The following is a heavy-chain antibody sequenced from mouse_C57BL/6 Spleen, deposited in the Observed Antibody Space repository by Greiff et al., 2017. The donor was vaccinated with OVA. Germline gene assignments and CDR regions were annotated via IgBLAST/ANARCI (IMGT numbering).Heavy chain of an antibody. CDR3: ARGETAQAYYTMDY. V-gene: IGHV5-17*01. D-gene: IGHD3-2*02. CDR1: GFTFSDYG. CDR2: ISSGSSTI. Sequence: EVQLVESGGGLVKPGGSLKLSCAASGFTFSDYGMPWVRQAPEKGLEWVAYISSGSSTIYYADTVKGRFTIYRDNAKNTLFLQMTSLRSEDTAMYYCARGETAQAYYTMDYWGQGTSVTVSS. J-gene: IGHJ4*01.